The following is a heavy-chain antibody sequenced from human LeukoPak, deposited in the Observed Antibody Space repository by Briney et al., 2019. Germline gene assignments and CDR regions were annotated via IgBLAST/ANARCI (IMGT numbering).Heavy chain of an antibody. CDR1: GYTFTSYY. Sequence: ASVKVSCKASGYTFTSYYMHWVRQAPGQGLEWMGIINPSGGSTSYAQKFQGRVTMTRGTSTSTVYMELSSLRSEDTAVYYCARYYYDSSGYYSGFDYWGQGTPVTVSS. CDR3: ARYYYDSSGYYSGFDY. D-gene: IGHD3-22*01. CDR2: INPSGGST. V-gene: IGHV1-46*03. J-gene: IGHJ4*02.